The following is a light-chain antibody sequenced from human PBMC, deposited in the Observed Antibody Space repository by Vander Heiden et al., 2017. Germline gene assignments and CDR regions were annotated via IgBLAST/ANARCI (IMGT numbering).Light chain of an antibody. Sequence: ERLLTQSPGTLSLSPVERATLSCRASQSVSDNQLAWYQQKPGQAPRLLMYGVSNRATGIPDRFSGSGSGTDFTLIISRLEPEDFAVYFCQHYGTSPYTFGQGTKLEIK. V-gene: IGKV3-20*01. CDR1: QSVSDNQ. CDR2: GVS. J-gene: IGKJ2*01. CDR3: QHYGTSPYT.